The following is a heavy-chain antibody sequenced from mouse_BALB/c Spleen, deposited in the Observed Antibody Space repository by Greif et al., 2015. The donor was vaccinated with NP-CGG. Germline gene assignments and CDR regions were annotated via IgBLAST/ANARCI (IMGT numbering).Heavy chain of an antibody. J-gene: IGHJ2*01. V-gene: IGHV7-3*02. D-gene: IGHD2-3*01. CDR2: IRNKANGYTT. CDR3: ARDNDGTYFDY. Sequence: EVKLVESGGGLVQPGGSLRLSCATSGFTFTDYYMSWVRQPPGKALEWLGFIRNKANGYTTEYSASVKGRFTISRDNSQSILYLQMNTLRAEDSATYYCARDNDGTYFDYWGQGTTLTVSS. CDR1: GFTFTDYY.